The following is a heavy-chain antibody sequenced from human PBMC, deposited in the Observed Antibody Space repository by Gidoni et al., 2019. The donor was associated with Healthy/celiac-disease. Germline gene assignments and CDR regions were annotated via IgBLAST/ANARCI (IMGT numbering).Heavy chain of an antibody. J-gene: IGHJ3*02. CDR3: ASVTRVDYGGGLRSLRRAFDI. CDR2: IIPIFGTA. V-gene: IGHV1-69*01. D-gene: IGHD4-17*01. Sequence: QVQLVQSGAEVKKPGSSVKVSCKASGVTFRSYAISWGRQAPGQGLEWMGGIIPIFGTANYAQKFQGRVTITADESTSTAYMELSSLRSEDTAVYYCASVTRVDYGGGLRSLRRAFDIWGQGTMVTVSS. CDR1: GVTFRSYA.